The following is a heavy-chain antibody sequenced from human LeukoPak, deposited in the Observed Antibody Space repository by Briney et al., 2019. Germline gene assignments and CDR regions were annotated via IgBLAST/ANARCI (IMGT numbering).Heavy chain of an antibody. CDR1: GGSFSSSDYY. V-gene: IGHV4-39*01. Sequence: PSETLSLTCTVSGGSFSSSDYYWGWIRQPPGKGLEWIGSIYYTGNTYYNASLKSRVTISIDTSKNQFSLKLTSVTAADTAVYYCAKQTGSGLFILPGGQGTLVTVSS. D-gene: IGHD3/OR15-3a*01. CDR3: AKQTGSGLFILP. CDR2: IYYTGNT. J-gene: IGHJ4*02.